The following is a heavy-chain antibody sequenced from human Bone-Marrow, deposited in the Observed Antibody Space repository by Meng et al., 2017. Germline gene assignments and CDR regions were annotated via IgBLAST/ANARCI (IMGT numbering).Heavy chain of an antibody. CDR1: GYTFTSYY. D-gene: IGHD1-26*01. CDR3: ARGPWVGRYYYYGMDV. V-gene: IGHV1-46*01. CDR2: INPSGGST. Sequence: ASVKVSCKASGYTFTSYYMHWVRQAPGQGLEWMGIINPSGGSTSYAQTFQGRVTMTRDTSTSTVYMELSSLRSEDTAVYYCARGPWVGRYYYYGMDVWGQGTTVTVSS. J-gene: IGHJ6*02.